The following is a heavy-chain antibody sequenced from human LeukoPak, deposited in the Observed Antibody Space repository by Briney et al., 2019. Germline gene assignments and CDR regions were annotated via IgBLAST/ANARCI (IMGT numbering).Heavy chain of an antibody. CDR3: ARSRNYYDFWSGYNYYYYGMDV. Sequence: SVKVSCKASGGTFSSYAISWVRQAPGQGLEWMGGIIPIFGTANYAQKFQGRVTITADESTSTAYMELSSLRSEDTAVYYCARSRNYYDFWSGYNYYYYGMDVWGQGTTVTVS. D-gene: IGHD3-3*01. CDR1: GGTFSSYA. CDR2: IIPIFGTA. V-gene: IGHV1-69*13. J-gene: IGHJ6*02.